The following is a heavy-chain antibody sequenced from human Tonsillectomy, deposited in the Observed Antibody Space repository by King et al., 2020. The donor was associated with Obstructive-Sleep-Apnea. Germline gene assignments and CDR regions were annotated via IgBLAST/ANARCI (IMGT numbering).Heavy chain of an antibody. CDR1: GYTFTSYD. Sequence: VQLVESGAEVKKPGASVKVSCKASGYTFTSYDINWVRQATGQGLEWMGWMNPNSGNTGYAQKFQGRVTMTRNTSINTAYMELSSLRSEDTAVYYCARRSSLRYHWFDPWGQGTLVIVSS. V-gene: IGHV1-8*01. J-gene: IGHJ5*02. CDR2: MNPNSGNT. D-gene: IGHD6-13*01. CDR3: ARRSSLRYHWFDP.